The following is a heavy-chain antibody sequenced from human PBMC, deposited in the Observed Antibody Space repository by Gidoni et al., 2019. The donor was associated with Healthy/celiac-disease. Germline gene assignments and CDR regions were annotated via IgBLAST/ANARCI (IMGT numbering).Heavy chain of an antibody. CDR1: GGSISSYY. J-gene: IGHJ5*02. V-gene: IGHV4-59*01. CDR3: ARDLKWFDP. Sequence: VQLQESGPGLVKPSETLSLTCTVSGGSISSYYWSWIRQPPGKGLEWIGYIYYSGSTNYNPSLKSRVTISVDTSKNQFSLKLSSVTAADTAVYYCARDLKWFDPWGQGTLVTVSS. CDR2: IYYSGST.